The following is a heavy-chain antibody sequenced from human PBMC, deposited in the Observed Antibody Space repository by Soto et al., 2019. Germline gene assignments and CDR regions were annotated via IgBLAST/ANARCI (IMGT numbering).Heavy chain of an antibody. V-gene: IGHV2-5*02. CDR2: LYWDDDN. CDR1: GFSLSTRDVG. D-gene: IGHD6-19*01. CDR3: AHGSGWLFDY. Sequence: QITLKESGPTRVKPTQTLTLTCTFSGFSLSTRDVGVGWIRHPPGKALEWLALLYWDDDNRYSPSLRRRLTLTKDTSKHQAVLTITNLDPVDTATSYCAHGSGWLFDYWGPGTLVTVSS. J-gene: IGHJ4*02.